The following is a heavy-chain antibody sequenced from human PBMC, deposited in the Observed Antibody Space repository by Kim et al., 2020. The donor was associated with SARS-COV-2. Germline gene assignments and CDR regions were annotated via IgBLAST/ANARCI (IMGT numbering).Heavy chain of an antibody. V-gene: IGHV1-46*01. J-gene: IGHJ5*02. D-gene: IGHD6-19*01. CDR2: INPSGGST. CDR3: ARLRLPGIAVAGTTPLGQAGWFDP. Sequence: ASVKVSCKASGYTFTSYYMHWVRQAPGQGLEWMGIINPSGGSTSYAQKFQGRVTMTRDTSTSTVYMELSSLRSEDTAVYYCARLRLPGIAVAGTTPLGQAGWFDPWGQGTLVTVSS. CDR1: GYTFTSYY.